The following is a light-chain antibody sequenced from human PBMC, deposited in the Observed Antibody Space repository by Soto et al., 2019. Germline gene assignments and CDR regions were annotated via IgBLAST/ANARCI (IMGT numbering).Light chain of an antibody. CDR2: QDS. Sequence: SYELAQPPSVSVSPGQTASMTCSGDKLGVKYACWYQQKPGQSPVLVIYQDSKRPSGIPERFSGSNSGNTATLTISGTQAMDEADYYCQAWDSSTYVVFGGGTKLTVL. CDR1: KLGVKY. J-gene: IGLJ2*01. CDR3: QAWDSSTYVV. V-gene: IGLV3-1*01.